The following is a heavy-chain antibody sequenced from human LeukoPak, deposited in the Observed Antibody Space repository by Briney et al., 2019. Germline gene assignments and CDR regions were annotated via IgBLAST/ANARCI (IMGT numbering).Heavy chain of an antibody. Sequence: GASVKVSCKVSGYTLTELSMHWVRQAPGKGLEWMGGFDPEDGETIYAQKFQGRVTMTEDTSTDTAYMELSSLRSEDTAVYYCATDHFRGDYFDYWGQGTLVTVSS. D-gene: IGHD1-14*01. CDR3: ATDHFRGDYFDY. CDR1: GYTLTELS. V-gene: IGHV1-24*01. J-gene: IGHJ4*02. CDR2: FDPEDGET.